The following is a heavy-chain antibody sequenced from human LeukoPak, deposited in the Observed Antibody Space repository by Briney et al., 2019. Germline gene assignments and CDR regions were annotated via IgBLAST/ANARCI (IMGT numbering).Heavy chain of an antibody. V-gene: IGHV3-23*01. CDR2: ISGTGGGT. CDR1: GFTFSGNA. J-gene: IGHJ4*02. D-gene: IGHD2-2*01. Sequence: GSLRLSCAASGFTFSGNAMSWVRQAPGKGLEWVSTISGTGGGTYYAVSVKGRFTISRDNSKNTLYLQMNSLRAEDTAVYYCAKDNPHCTSPNCYFDYWGQGTLVTVSS. CDR3: AKDNPHCTSPNCYFDY.